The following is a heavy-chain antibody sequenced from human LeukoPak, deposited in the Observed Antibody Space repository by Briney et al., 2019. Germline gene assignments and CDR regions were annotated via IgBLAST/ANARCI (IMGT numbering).Heavy chain of an antibody. CDR3: ARLAAAGTLDY. D-gene: IGHD6-13*01. CDR2: ISAYNGNT. Sequence: ASVKVSCKASGYTFTSYGISWVRQTPGQGLEWMGWISAYNGNTNYAQKLQGRVTMTTETSTSTAYMELRSLRSDDTAVYYCARLAAAGTLDYWGQGTLVTVSS. V-gene: IGHV1-18*01. J-gene: IGHJ4*02. CDR1: GYTFTSYG.